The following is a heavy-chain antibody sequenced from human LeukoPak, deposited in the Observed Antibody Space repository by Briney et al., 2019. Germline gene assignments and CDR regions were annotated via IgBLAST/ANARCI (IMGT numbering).Heavy chain of an antibody. CDR2: ISGSGGST. D-gene: IGHD3-3*01. CDR3: AKAPVRDFWSGYSSKEFDY. CDR1: GGSFSGYY. V-gene: IGHV3-23*01. Sequence: ETLSLTCAVYGGSFSGYYWSWVRQAPGKGLEWVSAISGSGGSTYYADSVKGRFTISRDNSKNTLYLQMNSLRAEDTAVYYCAKAPVRDFWSGYSSKEFDYWGQGTLVTVSS. J-gene: IGHJ4*02.